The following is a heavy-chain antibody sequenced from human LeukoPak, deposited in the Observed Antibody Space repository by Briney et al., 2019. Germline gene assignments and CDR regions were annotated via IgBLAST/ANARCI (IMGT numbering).Heavy chain of an antibody. Sequence: GGSLRLSCAASGXTFSTYWMHWVRQAPGKGLVWVSRINSDGSSTNYADSVKGRFTISRDNAKNTLYLQMNSLRAEDTAVYYCARDYGEGGYYFDYWGQGTLVTVSS. CDR1: GXTFSTYW. D-gene: IGHD4-17*01. CDR2: INSDGSST. J-gene: IGHJ4*02. V-gene: IGHV3-74*01. CDR3: ARDYGEGGYYFDY.